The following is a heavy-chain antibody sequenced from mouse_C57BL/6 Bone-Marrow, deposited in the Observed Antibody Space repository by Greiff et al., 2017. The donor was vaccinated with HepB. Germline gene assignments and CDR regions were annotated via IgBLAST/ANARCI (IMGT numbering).Heavy chain of an antibody. Sequence: QVQLQQPGAELVKPGASVKLSCKASGYTFTSYWMQWVKQRPGQGLEWIGEIDPSDSYTNYNQKFKGKATLTVDPSSSTAYMQLSSLTSEDSAVYYCAREESNWEGDYWGQGTTLTVSS. J-gene: IGHJ2*01. CDR2: IDPSDSYT. CDR1: GYTFTSYW. D-gene: IGHD4-1*01. CDR3: AREESNWEGDY. V-gene: IGHV1-50*01.